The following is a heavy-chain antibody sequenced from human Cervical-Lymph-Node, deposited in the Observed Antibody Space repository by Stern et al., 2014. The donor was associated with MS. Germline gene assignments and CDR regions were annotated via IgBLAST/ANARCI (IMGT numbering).Heavy chain of an antibody. J-gene: IGHJ4*02. CDR1: GGSISSSSYY. Sequence: QLQLQESGPGLVKPSETLSLTCTVSGGSISSSSYYWGWIRQPPGKGLECIGGIYYSGSTYYKPSLQSRVTISVDTAKNQVSLKMSSVTAADTAVYYCAREKSYFDYWGQGTLVTVSS. CDR3: AREKSYFDY. V-gene: IGHV4-39*02. CDR2: IYYSGST.